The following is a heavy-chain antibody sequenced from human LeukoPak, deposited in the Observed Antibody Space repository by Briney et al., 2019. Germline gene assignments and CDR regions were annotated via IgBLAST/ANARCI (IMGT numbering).Heavy chain of an antibody. CDR2: VNHSGSA. CDR3: ARSPRYCSGGSCYFLHY. CDR1: GGSLSAYY. Sequence: SETLSLTCAVYGGSLSAYYWSWIRQPPGKGLEWIGEVNHSGSANYNPSLKSRVTMSVDTSKNQFSLKLSSVTAADTAVYYCARSPRYCSGGSCYFLHYWGQGTLATVSS. J-gene: IGHJ4*02. V-gene: IGHV4-34*01. D-gene: IGHD2-15*01.